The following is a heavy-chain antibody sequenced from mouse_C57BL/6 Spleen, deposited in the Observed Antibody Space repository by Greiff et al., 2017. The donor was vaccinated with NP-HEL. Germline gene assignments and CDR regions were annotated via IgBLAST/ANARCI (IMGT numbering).Heavy chain of an antibody. CDR2: IDPANGNT. D-gene: IGHD4-1*01. CDR3: ASGLTGTWYFDV. CDR1: GFNIKNTY. Sequence: VQLKQSVAELVRPGASVKLSCTASGFNIKNTYMHWVKQRPEQGLEWIGRIDPANGNTTYAPKFQGKATITADTSSNTAYLQLSSLTSEDTAIYYCASGLTGTWYFDVWGTGTTVTVSA. J-gene: IGHJ1*03. V-gene: IGHV14-3*01.